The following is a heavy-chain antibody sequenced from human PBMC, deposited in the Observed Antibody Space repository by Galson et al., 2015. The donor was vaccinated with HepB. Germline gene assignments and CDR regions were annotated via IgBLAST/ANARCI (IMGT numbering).Heavy chain of an antibody. J-gene: IGHJ2*01. D-gene: IGHD1-7*01. Sequence: SLRLSCAASGFTFSSYAMSWVRQAPGKGLEWVSAISGSGGSTYHADSVKGRFTISRDNSKNTLYLQMNSLRAEDTAVYYCAKVELGSYSYWYFDLWGRGTLVTVSS. CDR2: ISGSGGST. CDR3: AKVELGSYSYWYFDL. CDR1: GFTFSSYA. V-gene: IGHV3-23*01.